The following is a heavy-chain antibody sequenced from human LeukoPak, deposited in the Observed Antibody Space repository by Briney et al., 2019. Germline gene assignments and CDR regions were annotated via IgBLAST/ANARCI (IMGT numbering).Heavy chain of an antibody. CDR1: GFTFSSYW. CDR2: IKQDGSEK. D-gene: IGHD3-9*01. Sequence: GGSLGLSCAASGFTFSSYWMSWVRQAPGKGLEWVANIKQDGSEKYYVDSVKGRFTISRDNAKNSLYLQMNSLRAEDTAVYYCARDLVYYDILTGYRLDYWGQGTLVTVSS. CDR3: ARDLVYYDILTGYRLDY. J-gene: IGHJ4*02. V-gene: IGHV3-7*01.